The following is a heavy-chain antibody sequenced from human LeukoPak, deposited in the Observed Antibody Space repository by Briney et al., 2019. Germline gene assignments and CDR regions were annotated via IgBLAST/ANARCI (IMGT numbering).Heavy chain of an antibody. V-gene: IGHV3-21*01. D-gene: IGHD3-22*01. CDR1: GFTLSSYS. J-gene: IGHJ4*02. CDR3: ARDEGYYDRSGYFDY. CDR2: ISSSSYI. Sequence: GGSLRLSCAASGFTLSSYSMNWVRQAPGKGLEWVSSISSSSYIYYADSVKGRFTISRDNAKNSLYLQMDSLRAEDTAVYYCARDEGYYDRSGYFDYWGQGTLVTVPS.